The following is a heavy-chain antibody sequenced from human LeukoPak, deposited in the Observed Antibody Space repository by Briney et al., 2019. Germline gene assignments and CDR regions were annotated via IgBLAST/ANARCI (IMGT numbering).Heavy chain of an antibody. CDR3: VRGGIQVSGIDEIDY. CDR2: VGISGDT. V-gene: IGHV3-13*01. CDR1: GFTFRSYD. Sequence: GGSLRLSCAASGFTFRSYDMHWVRQATGKGLEWVSAVGISGDTYYACSVKGRFTISRENAKNSLYLQMNSLTAGDTAVYYCVRGGIQVSGIDEIDYWGQGTLVTVSS. J-gene: IGHJ4*02. D-gene: IGHD6-19*01.